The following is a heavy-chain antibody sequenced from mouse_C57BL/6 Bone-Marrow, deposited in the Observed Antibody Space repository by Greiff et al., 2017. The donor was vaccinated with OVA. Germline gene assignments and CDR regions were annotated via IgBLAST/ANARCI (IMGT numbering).Heavy chain of an antibody. V-gene: IGHV10-3*01. J-gene: IGHJ4*01. Sequence: EVKLMESGGGLVQPKGSLKLSCAASGFTFNTYAMHWVRQAPGKGLEWVARIRSKSSNYATYYADSVKDRFTISRDDSQSMLYLQMNNLKTEDEAMYYCVGDQGVTGTEGGYAMDYWGQGTSVTVSS. CDR3: VGDQGVTGTEGGYAMDY. D-gene: IGHD4-1*01. CDR1: GFTFNTYA. CDR2: IRSKSSNYAT.